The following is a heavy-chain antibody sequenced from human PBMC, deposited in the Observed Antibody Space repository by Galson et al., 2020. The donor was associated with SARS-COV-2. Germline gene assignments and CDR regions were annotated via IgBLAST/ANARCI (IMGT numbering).Heavy chain of an antibody. CDR3: ARVKERVGFGSDWYFDR. J-gene: IGHJ2*01. CDR1: GFIFGNYW. Sequence: GESLKISCAGSGFIFGNYWMSWVRQAPGKGLEWLANIKQDGSEKYYVASVKGRLTISRDNAKNSMYLQMNSLRAEDTAVYYCARVKERVGFGSDWYFDRWGRGTLVTVSS. CDR2: IKQDGSEK. V-gene: IGHV3-7*05. D-gene: IGHD1-1*01.